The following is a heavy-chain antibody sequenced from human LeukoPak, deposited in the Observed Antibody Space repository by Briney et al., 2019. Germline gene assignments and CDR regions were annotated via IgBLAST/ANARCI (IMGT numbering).Heavy chain of an antibody. J-gene: IGHJ4*02. Sequence: PSETLSLTCTVSGGSISISSYYWGWIRQPPGKGLEWIGSIYYSGSTYYNPSLKSRVTISVDTSKNQFSLKLSSVTAADTAVYYCATPSGSSDYWGQGTLVTVPS. V-gene: IGHV4-39*01. CDR1: GGSISISSYY. CDR2: IYYSGST. D-gene: IGHD1-26*01. CDR3: ATPSGSSDY.